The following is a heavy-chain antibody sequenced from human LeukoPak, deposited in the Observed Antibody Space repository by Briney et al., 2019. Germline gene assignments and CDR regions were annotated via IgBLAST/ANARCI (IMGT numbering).Heavy chain of an antibody. Sequence: PGGSLRLSCAASGVTFSSYGMHGVRKAPGKGLEWVAVIWYDGSNKYYADSVKGRFTISRDNSKNTLYLQMNSLRAEDTAVYYCARASNMAGIVDYWGQGTLVTVSS. CDR3: ARASNMAGIVDY. CDR2: IWYDGSNK. CDR1: GVTFSSYG. D-gene: IGHD6-19*01. V-gene: IGHV3-33*01. J-gene: IGHJ4*02.